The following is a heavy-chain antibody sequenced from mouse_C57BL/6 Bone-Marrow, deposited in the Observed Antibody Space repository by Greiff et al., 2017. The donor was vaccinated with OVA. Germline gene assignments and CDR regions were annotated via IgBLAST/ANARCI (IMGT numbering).Heavy chain of an antibody. V-gene: IGHV2-6*01. Sequence: QVQLKESGPGLVAPSQSLSITCTVSGFSLTSYGVDWVRQSPGKGLEWLGVIWGVGSTNYNSALKSRLSISKDNSKSQVFLKMNSLQTDDTAMYDCASLYYYGSSYYAYWGQGTLVTVSA. CDR3: ASLYYYGSSYYAY. CDR1: GFSLTSYG. CDR2: IWGVGST. J-gene: IGHJ3*01. D-gene: IGHD1-1*01.